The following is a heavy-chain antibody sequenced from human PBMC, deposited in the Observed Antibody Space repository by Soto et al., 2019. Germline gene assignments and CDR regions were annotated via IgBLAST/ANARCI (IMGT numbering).Heavy chain of an antibody. V-gene: IGHV4-34*01. J-gene: IGHJ4*02. CDR1: GGSFSGYY. CDR2: ITHSGST. D-gene: IGHD3-22*01. CDR3: ARSSARGWSY. Sequence: SETLSLTCAVYGGSFSGYYWTWIRQPPGKGLEWIGEITHSGSTTYNPSLKSRVTISVDTSKNQFSLNLNSVTAADTAVYYCARSSARGWSYWGQGTLVTVSS.